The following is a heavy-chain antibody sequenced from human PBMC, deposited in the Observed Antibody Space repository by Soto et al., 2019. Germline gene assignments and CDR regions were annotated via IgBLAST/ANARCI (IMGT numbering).Heavy chain of an antibody. CDR3: ARVEYTESEYYHVMDV. CDR1: GDSVSSNSAG. V-gene: IGHV6-1*01. D-gene: IGHD2-2*02. CDR2: TFYRSKWYN. J-gene: IGHJ6*02. Sequence: PSQTLSLTWVIYGDSVSSNSAGWNWIRQSPSRGPEWLGRTFYRSKWYNDYAVSLKGRISINADTSKNQFSLQLNSVTPEDTAVYYCARVEYTESEYYHVMDVWGQGTTVTVS.